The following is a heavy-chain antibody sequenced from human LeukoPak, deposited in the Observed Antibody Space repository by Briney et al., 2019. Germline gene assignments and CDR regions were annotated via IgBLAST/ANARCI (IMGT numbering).Heavy chain of an antibody. J-gene: IGHJ4*02. D-gene: IGHD6-19*01. Sequence: PSETLSLTCTVSGGSISSSYYYWGWIRQPPGKGLEWIGYIYYSGSTNYNPSLKSRVTISVDTSKNQFSLKLSSVTAADTAVYYCARVEVAVAGALDYWGQGTLVTVSS. CDR2: IYYSGST. CDR3: ARVEVAVAGALDY. CDR1: GGSISSSYYY. V-gene: IGHV4-61*05.